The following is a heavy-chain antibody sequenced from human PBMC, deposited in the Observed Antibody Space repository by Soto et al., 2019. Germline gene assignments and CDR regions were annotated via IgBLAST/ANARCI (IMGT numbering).Heavy chain of an antibody. V-gene: IGHV1-69*06. CDR1: GGTLSNNA. Sequence: QVQLVQSGTEVKKPGSSVKVSCKASGGTLSNNAISWVRQAPGQGLEWMGGIIPLSATTKYAQKFQGRVKITADRSTSTAYMELTSLTSEDTAVYYVARGFGDRGIVVVPAANPWYYGMEVWGQWTTVTVSS. CDR2: IIPLSATT. CDR3: ARGFGDRGIVVVPAANPWYYGMEV. J-gene: IGHJ6*02. D-gene: IGHD2-2*01.